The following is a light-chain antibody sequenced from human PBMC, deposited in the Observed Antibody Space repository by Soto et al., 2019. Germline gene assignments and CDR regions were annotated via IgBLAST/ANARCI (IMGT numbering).Light chain of an antibody. CDR3: SSYARGDSVL. V-gene: IGLV2-8*01. Sequence: QSVLTQPPSASGSPGQSVTISCTGTSSDVGGYNFVSWYQHHPGKAPKVMLYEVTKRPSGVPDRFSGSKSGNTASLTVSGLQADDEADYYCSSYARGDSVLFGGGTKLTVL. J-gene: IGLJ2*01. CDR2: EVT. CDR1: SSDVGGYNF.